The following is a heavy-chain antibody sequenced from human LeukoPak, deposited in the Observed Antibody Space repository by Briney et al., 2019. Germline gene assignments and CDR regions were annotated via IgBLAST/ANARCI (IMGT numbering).Heavy chain of an antibody. CDR1: GFTFSSYA. J-gene: IGHJ4*02. CDR2: IRNSGSST. Sequence: GGSLRLSCAASGFTFSSYAMSWVRQAPGKGLEWVSAIRNSGSSTHYADSVKGRFTTSRDNSKNTLFLQMNSLRAEDTAIYYCAKYGPQDSGSSHFDYWGQGALVTVSS. CDR3: AKYGPQDSGSSHFDY. D-gene: IGHD1-26*01. V-gene: IGHV3-23*01.